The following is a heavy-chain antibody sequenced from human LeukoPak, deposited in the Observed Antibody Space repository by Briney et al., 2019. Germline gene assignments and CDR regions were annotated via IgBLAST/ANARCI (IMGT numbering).Heavy chain of an antibody. CDR1: GGSITNNNYY. CDR2: IYYSGSP. D-gene: IGHD1-1*01. Sequence: SETLSPTCTLAGGSITNNNYYWAWIRQPPWKGSDGIGSIYYSGSPYYNPSLKGRVTISVDTSKNQLSLRLSSVTAADTAVYYCATWRTAKTGFDYWGQGTLVTVSS. CDR3: ATWRTAKTGFDY. V-gene: IGHV4-39*01. J-gene: IGHJ4*02.